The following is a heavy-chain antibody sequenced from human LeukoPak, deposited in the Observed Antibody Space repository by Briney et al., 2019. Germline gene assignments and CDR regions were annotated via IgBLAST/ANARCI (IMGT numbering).Heavy chain of an antibody. D-gene: IGHD6-13*01. CDR2: INHSGST. J-gene: IGHJ5*02. CDR3: ATAAGDMNWFDP. V-gene: IGHV4-34*01. CDR1: GGSFSGYY. Sequence: SETLSLTCAVYGGSFSGYYWSWIRQPPGKGLEWIGEINHSGSTNYNPSLKSRVTISVDTSKNQFSLKLSSVTAADTAVYYCATAAGDMNWFDPWGQGTLVTVSS.